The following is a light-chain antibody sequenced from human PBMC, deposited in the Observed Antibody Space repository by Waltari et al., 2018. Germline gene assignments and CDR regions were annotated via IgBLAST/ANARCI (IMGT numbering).Light chain of an antibody. CDR1: QSISSY. J-gene: IGKJ1*01. CDR3: QQSYSTWT. CDR2: AAS. Sequence: DIQMTQSPSSLSASVGDRVTITCRASQSISSYLNWYQQKPGKAPKLRIYAASRLQSGVPSRFSGMGSGTDFTLTISSLQPEDFATDYCQQSYSTWTFGQGTKVEIK. V-gene: IGKV1-39*01.